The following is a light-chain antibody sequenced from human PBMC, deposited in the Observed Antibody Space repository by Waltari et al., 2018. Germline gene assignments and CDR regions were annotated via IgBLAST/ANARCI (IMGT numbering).Light chain of an antibody. CDR3: QTWDSSSVV. V-gene: IGLV3-1*01. J-gene: IGLJ2*01. CDR1: KMGEKY. CDR2: QDN. Sequence: SYELTQPPSLSVSPGQTTSITCSGDKMGEKYASWYQQKPGQSPTLVIYQDNTRPSGIPERFSGSNSGNTATLTISGAQATDEAEYYCQTWDSSSVVCGGGTKLSVL.